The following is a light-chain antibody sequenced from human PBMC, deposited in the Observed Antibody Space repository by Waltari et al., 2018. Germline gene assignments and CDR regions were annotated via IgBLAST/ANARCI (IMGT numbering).Light chain of an antibody. Sequence: QSVLTQPPSASGTPGQRVTISCSGSRSNIGSNYVYWYQQVPGTAHKLLIYRNNQRPSGVPDRFSGSKSGTSASLAISGLRSEDEVDYYCAAWDDSLSGRVFGGGTKVTVL. J-gene: IGLJ3*02. V-gene: IGLV1-47*01. CDR2: RNN. CDR3: AAWDDSLSGRV. CDR1: RSNIGSNY.